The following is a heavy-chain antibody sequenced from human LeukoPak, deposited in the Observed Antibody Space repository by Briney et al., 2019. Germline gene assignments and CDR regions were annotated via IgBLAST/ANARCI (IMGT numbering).Heavy chain of an antibody. CDR3: AKKMGGLAGSFDY. D-gene: IGHD3/OR15-3a*01. CDR2: ISGSGGST. CDR1: GFTFSSYG. Sequence: GGTLRLSCAASGFTFSSYGMSWVRQAPGKGLEWVSGISGSGGSTYYVDSVKGRFTISRDISKNTLYLQMNSLRAEDTAVYYCAKKMGGLAGSFDYWGHGTLVTVSS. V-gene: IGHV3-23*01. J-gene: IGHJ4*01.